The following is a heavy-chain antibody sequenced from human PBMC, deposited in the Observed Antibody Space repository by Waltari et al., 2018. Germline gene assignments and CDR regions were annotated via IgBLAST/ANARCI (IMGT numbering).Heavy chain of an antibody. CDR3: AKDRSGSYYLGDS. CDR2: ISGSSVST. J-gene: IGHJ4*02. V-gene: IGHV3-23*01. D-gene: IGHD1-26*01. CDR1: GFTFSAYT. Sequence: EVQILESGGGLVQPGGSLRLSCAASGFTFSAYTMNWVRQAPGKGLEWVSSISGSSVSTYYADSVQCRFTISRDNSKNTMYLQMNSLRAEDSAVYYCAKDRSGSYYLGDSWGQGTLVTVSS.